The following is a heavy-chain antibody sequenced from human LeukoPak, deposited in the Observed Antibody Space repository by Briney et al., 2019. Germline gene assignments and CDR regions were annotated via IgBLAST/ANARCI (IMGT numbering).Heavy chain of an antibody. J-gene: IGHJ6*03. CDR1: GFTFSDYY. CDR2: ISSSGSTI. D-gene: IGHD2-15*01. CDR3: ARGLLPYYYYYMDV. V-gene: IGHV3-11*01. Sequence: NPGGSLRLSCAASGFTFSDYYMSWIRQAPGKGLEWVSYISSSGSTIYYADSVKGRFTISRDNAKNSLYLQMNSLRAEDTAVYYCARGLLPYYYYYMDVWGKGTTVTVSS.